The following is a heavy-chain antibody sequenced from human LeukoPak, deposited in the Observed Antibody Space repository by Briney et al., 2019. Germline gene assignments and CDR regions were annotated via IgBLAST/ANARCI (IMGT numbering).Heavy chain of an antibody. CDR1: GFSFSNYF. Sequence: GGSLRLSCEASGFSFSNYFMSWIRQAPGKGLEWVSYITNSGRLTNYADAVKGRFTISRDNVKKSVYLEMTDLRAEDTAVYYCAREASGNYYVFDSWGQGTLVTVSS. V-gene: IGHV3-11*06. CDR3: AREASGNYYVFDS. CDR2: ITNSGRLT. D-gene: IGHD1-26*01. J-gene: IGHJ4*02.